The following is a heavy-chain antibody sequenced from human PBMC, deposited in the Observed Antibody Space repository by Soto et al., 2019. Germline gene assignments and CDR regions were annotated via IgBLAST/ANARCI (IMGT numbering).Heavy chain of an antibody. CDR1: GGTFTNYG. J-gene: IGHJ6*02. Sequence: QVQLVQSGAEVKKPGSSVKVSCKASGGTFTNYGVTWVRQAPGQGLEWMGGIIPMFGTTDIAQKFQGRVSFTAHEYTSTAYIELTRLVGEDTAVYFCARAYVTIFGAKNDNFYVMDDCVQGTTVTVSS. CDR2: IIPMFGTT. CDR3: ARAYVTIFGAKNDNFYVMDD. D-gene: IGHD3-3*01. V-gene: IGHV1-69*01.